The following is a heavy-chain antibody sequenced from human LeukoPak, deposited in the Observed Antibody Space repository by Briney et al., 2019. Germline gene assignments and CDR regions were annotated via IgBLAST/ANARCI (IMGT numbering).Heavy chain of an antibody. CDR3: AINYYDSSAHHY. Sequence: GGSLRLSCAASGFTFSSYAMSWVRQAPGKGLEWVSAISGSGGSTYYADSVKGRFTISRDNAKNSLYLQMNSLRAEDTAVYYCAINYYDSSAHHYWGQGTLVTVSS. J-gene: IGHJ4*02. D-gene: IGHD3-22*01. CDR2: ISGSGGST. CDR1: GFTFSSYA. V-gene: IGHV3-23*01.